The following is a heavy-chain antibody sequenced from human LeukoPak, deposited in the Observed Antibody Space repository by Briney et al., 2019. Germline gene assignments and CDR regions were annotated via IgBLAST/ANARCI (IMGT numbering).Heavy chain of an antibody. CDR1: GYTFTNYN. V-gene: IGHV1-18*01. J-gene: IGHJ4*02. Sequence: ASVKVSCKASGYTFTNYNIAWVRQAPGQGFEWVGWISPYNGNTKYAQKFQGRVTMTTDTSTSTAYIELRSLTFDDTAIYYCARDGYFDYWGQGTLVTVSS. CDR2: ISPYNGNT. CDR3: ARDGYFDY.